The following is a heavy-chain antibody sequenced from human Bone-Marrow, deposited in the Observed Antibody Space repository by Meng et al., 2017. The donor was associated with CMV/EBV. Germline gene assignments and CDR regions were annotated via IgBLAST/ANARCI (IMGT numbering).Heavy chain of an antibody. CDR2: ISAYNGNT. Sequence: ASVKVSCKASGYTFTSYGISWVRQAPGQGLEWMGWISAYNGNTNYAQKLQGRVTMTTDTSTSTAYKELRSLRSDDTAVYYCARSRTGYSSSWYGSNVFDIWGQGTRVTVSS. CDR1: GYTFTSYG. J-gene: IGHJ3*02. D-gene: IGHD6-13*01. V-gene: IGHV1-18*01. CDR3: ARSRTGYSSSWYGSNVFDI.